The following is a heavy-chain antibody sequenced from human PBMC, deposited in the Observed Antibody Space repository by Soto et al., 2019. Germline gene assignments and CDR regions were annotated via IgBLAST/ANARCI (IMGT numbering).Heavy chain of an antibody. CDR3: ARVSEMALYYFDY. Sequence: SETVSLTCTVSGGSISSYYWSWIRQPPGKGLEWIGYIYYSGSTNYNPSLKSRVTISVDTSKNQFSLKLSSVTAADTAVYYCARVSEMALYYFDYWGQGTLVTISS. J-gene: IGHJ4*02. V-gene: IGHV4-59*01. CDR2: IYYSGST. CDR1: GGSISSYY.